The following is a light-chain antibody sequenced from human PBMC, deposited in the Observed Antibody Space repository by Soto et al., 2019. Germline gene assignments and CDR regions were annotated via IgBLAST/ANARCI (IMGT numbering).Light chain of an antibody. CDR1: QSVTSGY. Sequence: EIVLTQSPGTLSLSPGERATLSCRASQSVTSGYLAWYQQKPGQAPRLLIYGASSRATGIPDRFSGSGSGTDFTLTISRLENDDFAVYYGQQYGSSSAFGQGIRLEIK. CDR3: QQYGSSSA. J-gene: IGKJ5*01. V-gene: IGKV3-20*01. CDR2: GAS.